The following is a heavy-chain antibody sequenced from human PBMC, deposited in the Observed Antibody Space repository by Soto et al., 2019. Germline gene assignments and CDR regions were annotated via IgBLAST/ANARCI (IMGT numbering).Heavy chain of an antibody. CDR1: GYTFTGYF. CDR3: ARGGGTILAPLP. CDR2: INPNSGAT. D-gene: IGHD3-3*01. Sequence: GASVKVSCKAFGYTFTGYFMHWVRQAPGQGLEWLGWINPNSGATKYAQKFQGRVTLTRDTSINTAYMEMSMLRSDDTAVYYCARGGGTILAPLPWGQGTLVTVPS. J-gene: IGHJ5*02. V-gene: IGHV1-2*02.